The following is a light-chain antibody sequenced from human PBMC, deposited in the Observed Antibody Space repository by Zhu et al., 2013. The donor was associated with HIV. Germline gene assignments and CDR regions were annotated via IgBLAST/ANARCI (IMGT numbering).Light chain of an antibody. J-gene: IGKJ4*01. CDR2: DAF. V-gene: IGKV1-33*01. CDR1: RGISTW. CDR3: QQYDNLPLT. Sequence: DIQMTQSPSSVSASVGDRVTITCRASRGISTWLAWYQQKPGKAPKLLIYDAFNLETGVPSRFSGSGSGTDFTFTISSLQPEDIATYYCQQYDNLPLTFGGGTKVEIK.